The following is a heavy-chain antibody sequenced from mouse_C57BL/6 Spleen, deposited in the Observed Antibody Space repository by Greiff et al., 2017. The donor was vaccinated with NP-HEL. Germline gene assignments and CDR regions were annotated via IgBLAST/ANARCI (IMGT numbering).Heavy chain of an antibody. V-gene: IGHV1-69*01. CDR2: IDPSDSYT. J-gene: IGHJ1*03. D-gene: IGHD1-1*01. CDR1: GYTFTSYW. CDR3: ARGIGNYYGSSYGYFDV. Sequence: QVQLQQSGAELVMPGASVKLSCKASGYTFTSYWMHWVKQRPGQGLEWIGEIDPSDSYTNYNQKFKGKSTLTVDKSSSPAYMQLSSLTSEDSAVYYCARGIGNYYGSSYGYFDVWGTGTTVTVSS.